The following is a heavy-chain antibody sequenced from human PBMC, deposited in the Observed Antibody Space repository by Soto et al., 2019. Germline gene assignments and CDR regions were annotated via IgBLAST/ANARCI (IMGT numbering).Heavy chain of an antibody. CDR2: ISSSGEGT. J-gene: IGHJ3*02. Sequence: SLRLSCATSGFIFTTYAMNWVRQAPGKGLEWVSAISSSGEGTFYAESVRGRFTISRDNSLNTLYLQMRSLRPEDTAVYYCAHPRGYGVFDAVDIWGQGTMVTVSS. CDR1: GFIFTTYA. CDR3: AHPRGYGVFDAVDI. V-gene: IGHV3-23*01. D-gene: IGHD4-17*01.